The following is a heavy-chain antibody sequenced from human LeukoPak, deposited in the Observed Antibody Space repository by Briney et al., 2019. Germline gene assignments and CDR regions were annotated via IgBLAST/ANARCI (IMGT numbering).Heavy chain of an antibody. D-gene: IGHD6-13*01. V-gene: IGHV3-21*01. CDR3: ASSIAAAGSGAFDI. CDR1: EFTFSSYS. Sequence: GGSLRLSCAASEFTFSSYSMNWVRQAPGKGLEWVSSISSSSSYIYYADSVKGRFTISRDNAKNSLYLQMNSLRAEDTAVYYCASSIAAAGSGAFDIWGQGTMVTVSS. J-gene: IGHJ3*02. CDR2: ISSSSSYI.